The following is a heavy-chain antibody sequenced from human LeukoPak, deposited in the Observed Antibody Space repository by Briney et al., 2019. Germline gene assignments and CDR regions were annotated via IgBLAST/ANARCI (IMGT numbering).Heavy chain of an antibody. D-gene: IGHD6-13*01. Sequence: GGSLRLSCAASGFNVSSNYMSWVRQDPGKGLEWVSGISWNSGCIGYADSVKGRFTISRDNAKNSLYLQMNSLRAEDTTLYYCAKDIQSSSWSPPYYYYGMDVWGQRTTVTAS. J-gene: IGHJ6*02. CDR1: GFNVSSNY. V-gene: IGHV3-9*01. CDR3: AKDIQSSSWSPPYYYYGMDV. CDR2: ISWNSGCI.